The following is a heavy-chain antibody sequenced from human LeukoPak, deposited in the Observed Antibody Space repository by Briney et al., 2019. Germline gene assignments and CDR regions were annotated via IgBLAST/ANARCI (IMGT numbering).Heavy chain of an antibody. CDR1: GFSFSSYS. D-gene: IGHD3-16*01. Sequence: TGGSLRLSCAAPGFSFSSYSMNWVRQAPGRGLEWVSSISASGNYIYYADSVKGRFTISRGSAENSLCLQMNSLGAEDTAVYYCARGLYYYGTDAFDIWGQGTMVTVS. J-gene: IGHJ3*02. V-gene: IGHV3-21*01. CDR3: ARGLYYYGTDAFDI. CDR2: ISASGNYI.